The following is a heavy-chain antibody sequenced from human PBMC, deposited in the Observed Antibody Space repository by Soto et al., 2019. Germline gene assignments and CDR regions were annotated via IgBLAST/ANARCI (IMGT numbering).Heavy chain of an antibody. CDR1: GFTFSSYG. Sequence: QVQLVESGGGVVQPGRSLRLSCAASGFTFSSYGMHWVRQAPGKGLEWVAVIWYDGSNKYYADSVKGRFTISRDNSKNTLYLQMNSLRAEDTAVYYCARDYGLAHLDYWGQGTLVTVSS. J-gene: IGHJ4*02. V-gene: IGHV3-33*01. CDR3: ARDYGLAHLDY. D-gene: IGHD4-17*01. CDR2: IWYDGSNK.